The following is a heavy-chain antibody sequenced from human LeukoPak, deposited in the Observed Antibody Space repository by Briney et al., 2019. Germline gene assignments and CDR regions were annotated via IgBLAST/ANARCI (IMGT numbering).Heavy chain of an antibody. D-gene: IGHD6-19*01. CDR3: AREHSSGWHRWFDP. CDR2: ISSNGGST. V-gene: IGHV3-64*01. Sequence: GGSLRLSCAASGFTFSSYAMHWVRQAPGKGLEYVSAISSNGGSTYYANSVKGRFTISRDNSKNTLYLQMGSLRAEDMAVYYCAREHSSGWHRWFDPWGQGTLVTVSS. CDR1: GFTFSSYA. J-gene: IGHJ5*02.